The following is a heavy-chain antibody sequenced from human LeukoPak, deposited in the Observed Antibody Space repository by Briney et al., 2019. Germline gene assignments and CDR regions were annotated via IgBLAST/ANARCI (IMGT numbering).Heavy chain of an antibody. CDR1: GGTFSSYA. Sequence: SVKVSCKASGGTFSSYAISWVRQAPGQGLEWMGGIIPIFDTANYAQKFQGRVTITTDESTSTAYMELSSLRSEDTAVYYCARVRSGYDSSGYYFDYWGQGTLVTVSS. V-gene: IGHV1-69*05. D-gene: IGHD3-22*01. CDR3: ARVRSGYDSSGYYFDY. J-gene: IGHJ4*02. CDR2: IIPIFDTA.